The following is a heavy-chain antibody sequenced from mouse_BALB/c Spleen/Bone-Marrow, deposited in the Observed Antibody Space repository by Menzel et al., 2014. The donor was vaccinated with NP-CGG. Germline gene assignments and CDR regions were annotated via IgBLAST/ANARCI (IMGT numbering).Heavy chain of an antibody. V-gene: IGHV1-80*01. CDR3: ARGGISVDY. Sequence: QVQLQQSGAELVRPGSSVKISCKSSGYAFSTYWINWVKQRPGQGLEWIGQIYPGDGDTDFNGKFKGKATLTADRSSNTAYMESSSLTSEDSAVYFCARGGISVDYWGQGTTLTVSS. CDR2: IYPGDGDT. CDR1: GYAFSTYW. J-gene: IGHJ2*01.